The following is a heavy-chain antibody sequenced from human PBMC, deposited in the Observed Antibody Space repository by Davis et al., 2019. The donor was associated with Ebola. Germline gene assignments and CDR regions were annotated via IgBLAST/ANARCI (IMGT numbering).Heavy chain of an antibody. V-gene: IGHV3-21*01. D-gene: IGHD3-3*01. Sequence: GESLKISCAASGFTFSSYAMNWVRQAPGKGLEWVSSISSSISYIYYADSVKGRFTISRDNAKNSLYLQMNSLRAEDTAVYYCARDRGFLEWGGMDVWGQGTTVTVSS. CDR3: ARDRGFLEWGGMDV. CDR2: ISSSISYI. J-gene: IGHJ6*02. CDR1: GFTFSSYA.